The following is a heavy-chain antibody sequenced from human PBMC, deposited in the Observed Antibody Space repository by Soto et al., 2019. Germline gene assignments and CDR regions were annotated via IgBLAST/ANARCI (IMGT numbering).Heavy chain of an antibody. V-gene: IGHV1-18*04. J-gene: IGHJ6*02. CDR1: AFTFTRYG. CDR2: ISAYNGNT. D-gene: IGHD5-18*01. Sequence: AALQVSWQASAFTFTRYGIRLVRQAPGQGLEWMGWISAYNGNTNYAQKLQGRVTMTTDTSTSTAYMELRSLRSDDTAVYYCARDGTATHYGMDVWGQGTTVTGSS. CDR3: ARDGTATHYGMDV.